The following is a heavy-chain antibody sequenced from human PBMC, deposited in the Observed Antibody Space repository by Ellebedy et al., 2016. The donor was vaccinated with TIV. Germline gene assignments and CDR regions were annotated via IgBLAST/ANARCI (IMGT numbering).Heavy chain of an antibody. D-gene: IGHD3-22*01. Sequence: AASVTVSCKASGYTFSGYYIHWVRQAPGQGLEWMGWIHPNHGGTNYAPKFQGRVTMTRDTSISTAYMELSSLRSDDTAVYSCARDYYDSAGTFDHWGQGTLVTVSS. J-gene: IGHJ4*02. V-gene: IGHV1-2*02. CDR2: IHPNHGGT. CDR3: ARDYYDSAGTFDH. CDR1: GYTFSGYY.